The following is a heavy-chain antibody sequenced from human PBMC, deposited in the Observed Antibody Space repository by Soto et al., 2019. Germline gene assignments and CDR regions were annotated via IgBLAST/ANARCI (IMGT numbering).Heavy chain of an antibody. Sequence: GGSLRLSCAASGFTFSSYGMHWVRQAPGKGLQWVAVISYNGRSTYYADSVKGRFTISRDNSKNTVYLQMNSLRADDAAVYYCANEYTSGQAWDQGTLVTVSS. V-gene: IGHV3-30*18. D-gene: IGHD2-2*02. J-gene: IGHJ5*02. CDR3: ANEYTSGQA. CDR2: ISYNGRST. CDR1: GFTFSSYG.